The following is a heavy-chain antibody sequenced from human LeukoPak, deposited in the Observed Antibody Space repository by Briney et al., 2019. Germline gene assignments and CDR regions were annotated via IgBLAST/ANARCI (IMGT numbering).Heavy chain of an antibody. V-gene: IGHV3-23*01. D-gene: IGHD6-19*01. CDR3: ARPSVAGDYGRFGY. CDR1: GFTFSSYA. J-gene: IGHJ4*02. Sequence: GGSLRLSCAASGFTFSSYAMSWVGQAPGKGLEWVSLLRRGGDRTSHADSRKGRFTTSRDNSKDTVYLQMKSLRAEDTALYYCARPSVAGDYGRFGYWGQGTLVTVSS. CDR2: LRRGGDRT.